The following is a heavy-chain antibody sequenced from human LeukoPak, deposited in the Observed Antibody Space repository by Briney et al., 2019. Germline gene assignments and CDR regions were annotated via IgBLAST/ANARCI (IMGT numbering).Heavy chain of an antibody. V-gene: IGHV3-48*03. J-gene: IGHJ4*02. Sequence: GGSLRLSCAASGFTFSSYEMNWVRQAPGKGLEWVSYISSSGSTIYYADSVKGRFTISRDNAKNSLYLQMNSLRAEGTAVYYCAGVEMATGPFDYWGQGTLVTVSS. D-gene: IGHD5-24*01. CDR3: AGVEMATGPFDY. CDR2: ISSSGSTI. CDR1: GFTFSSYE.